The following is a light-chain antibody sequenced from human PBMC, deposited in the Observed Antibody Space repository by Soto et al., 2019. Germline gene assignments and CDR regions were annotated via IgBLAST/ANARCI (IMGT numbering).Light chain of an antibody. CDR2: EVF. CDR3: SSYAASDSFVV. Sequence: QSALTQPPSASGSPGQSVTISCAGTSSDVGGYNYVSWYQQHPGKAPKLMIYEVFKRPSGVPDRFSGSKSGNTASLTVSGLQAEDEADYYCSSYAASDSFVVFGGGTKLTVL. CDR1: SSDVGGYNY. V-gene: IGLV2-8*01. J-gene: IGLJ2*01.